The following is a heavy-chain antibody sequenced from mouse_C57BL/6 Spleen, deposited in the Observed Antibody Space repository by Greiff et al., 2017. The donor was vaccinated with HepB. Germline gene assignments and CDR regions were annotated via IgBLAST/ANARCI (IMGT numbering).Heavy chain of an antibody. D-gene: IGHD3-2*02. Sequence: QVQLQQPGAELAKPGASVKMSCKASGYTFTSYWITWVKQRPGQGLEWIGDIYPGSGSTNYNEKFKSKATLTVDTSSSTAYMQLSSLTSEDSAVYYCARSTAQSTADWGQGTLVTVSA. J-gene: IGHJ3*01. CDR3: ARSTAQSTAD. V-gene: IGHV1-55*01. CDR1: GYTFTSYW. CDR2: IYPGSGST.